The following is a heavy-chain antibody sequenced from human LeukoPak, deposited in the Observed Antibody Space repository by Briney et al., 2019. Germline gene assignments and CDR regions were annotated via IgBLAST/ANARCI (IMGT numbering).Heavy chain of an antibody. CDR3: TTFSSSWSAFDF. CDR1: GFTFSSYA. Sequence: GGSLRLSCAASGFTFSSYAMHWVRQAPGKGLEWVAVISSDGSNKYYADSVKGRFTISRDNSKNTLYLQMNSLRAEDTAVYFCTTFSSSWSAFDFWGQGTLVTVSS. CDR2: ISSDGSNK. J-gene: IGHJ4*02. V-gene: IGHV3-30-3*01. D-gene: IGHD6-13*01.